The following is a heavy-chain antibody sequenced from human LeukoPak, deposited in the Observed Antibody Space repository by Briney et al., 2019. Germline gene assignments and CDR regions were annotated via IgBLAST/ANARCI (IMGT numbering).Heavy chain of an antibody. V-gene: IGHV3-21*01. CDR1: GFYFSSYS. CDR3: ARVGSGWTLDY. D-gene: IGHD6-19*01. CDR2: ISSSSSYI. J-gene: IGHJ4*01. Sequence: GGSLRLSCAASGFYFSSYSMNWVRQAPGKGLEWVSSISSSSSYIYYADSVKGRFTISRDNAKNSLYLQMNSLRAEDTAVYYCARVGSGWTLDYWGQGTLVTVSS.